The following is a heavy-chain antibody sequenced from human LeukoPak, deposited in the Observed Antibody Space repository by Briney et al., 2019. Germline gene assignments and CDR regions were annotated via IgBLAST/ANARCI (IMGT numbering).Heavy chain of an antibody. CDR3: ARSLEQEQLVDY. D-gene: IGHD6-13*01. J-gene: IGHJ4*02. CDR1: GYTLTSYY. CDR2: INPSGGST. V-gene: IGHV1-46*01. Sequence: ASVKVSCKASGYTLTSYYMHWVRQAPGQGLEWMGIINPSGGSTSYAQKFQGRVTMTRDTSTSTVYMELSSLRSEDTAVYYCARSLEQEQLVDYWGQGTLVTVSS.